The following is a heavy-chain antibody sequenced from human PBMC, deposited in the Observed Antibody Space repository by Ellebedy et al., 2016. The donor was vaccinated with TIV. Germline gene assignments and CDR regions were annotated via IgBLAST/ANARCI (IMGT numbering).Heavy chain of an antibody. Sequence: MPGGSLRLSCTVSGGSISSSSYFWGWIRQPPGKGLQWIGSIYYSGSTYYNPSLKSRVPISVDTSKNPFSLKLTSVPATDTGVYYCARARVVETRGFDYWGQGTLVTVSS. CDR1: GGSISSSSYF. J-gene: IGHJ4*02. V-gene: IGHV4-39*01. D-gene: IGHD2-15*01. CDR3: ARARVVETRGFDY. CDR2: IYYSGST.